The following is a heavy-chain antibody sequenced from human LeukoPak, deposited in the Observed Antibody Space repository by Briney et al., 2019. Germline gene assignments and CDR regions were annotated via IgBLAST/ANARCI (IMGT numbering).Heavy chain of an antibody. CDR1: GFTLSSYA. CDR3: ARVMGRYCSSTSCYVDY. J-gene: IGHJ4*02. D-gene: IGHD2-2*01. CDR2: ISDSGNT. Sequence: GGSLRLSCAASGFTLSSYAMSWVRQAPGKGLEWVSAISDSGNTYHADSVKGRFTISRDSPKNTLYLQMNSLRAEDTAVYYCARVMGRYCSSTSCYVDYWGQGTLVTVSS. V-gene: IGHV3-23*01.